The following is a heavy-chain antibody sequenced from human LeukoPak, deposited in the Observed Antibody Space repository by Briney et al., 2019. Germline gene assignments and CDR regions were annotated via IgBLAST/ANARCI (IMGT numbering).Heavy chain of an antibody. D-gene: IGHD4-11*01. V-gene: IGHV4-38-2*01. J-gene: IGHJ4*02. CDR1: GYFVSSGYY. CDR2: IYNTGST. Sequence: SETLSLTCGVSGYFVSSGYYWGWIRQPPGKGLEWIGNIYNTGSTYYNPSLKSRVTMSVDTSNNQFSLKLSSVTSADTAVYYCASRTTVTNALSFDYWGQGSLVIVSS. CDR3: ASRTTVTNALSFDY.